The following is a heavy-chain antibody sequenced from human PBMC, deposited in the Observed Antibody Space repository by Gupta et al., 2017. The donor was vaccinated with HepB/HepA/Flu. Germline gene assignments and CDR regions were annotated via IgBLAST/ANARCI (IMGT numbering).Heavy chain of an antibody. V-gene: IGHV3-23*01. Sequence: EVQLLESGGGLVQPGGSLRLSCAASGFPFRSHAMSWVRQAPGKGLEWVSSITISGHTTYYADSVKGRFTIYRDNSKNTVFLQMNSLRVEDTAVYFCANEIRPNDYWGQGTLVTVSS. CDR1: GFPFRSHA. CDR3: ANEIRPNDY. CDR2: ITISGHTT. J-gene: IGHJ4*02.